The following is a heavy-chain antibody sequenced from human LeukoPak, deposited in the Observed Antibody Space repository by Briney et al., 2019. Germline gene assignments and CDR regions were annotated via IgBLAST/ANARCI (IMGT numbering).Heavy chain of an antibody. CDR1: GGSFSGYF. J-gene: IGHJ1*01. Sequence: AETLSLTCAVSGGSFSGYFWSWIRQPPGKGLEWIGEINHTGSTEYSPSLKSRVTISLDTSKNQLSLSLTSVTAADTAVYYCAWYNIGKPGGKFQEWGQGTLVT. CDR2: INHTGST. D-gene: IGHD1-1*01. V-gene: IGHV4-34*01. CDR3: AWYNIGKPGGKFQE.